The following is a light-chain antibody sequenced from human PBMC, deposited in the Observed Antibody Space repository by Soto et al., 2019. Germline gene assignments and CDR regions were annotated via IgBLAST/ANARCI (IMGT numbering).Light chain of an antibody. Sequence: QSALTQPPSASGSPGQSVTISCTGTRNDVGDYNYVSWYRQYPGQAPKLIIYEVNLRPSGVPDRFSGSKSGNTASLTVSGLQAEDEADYFCSSYAGSNYWVFGGGTKLTVL. V-gene: IGLV2-8*01. CDR2: EVN. CDR1: RNDVGDYNY. J-gene: IGLJ3*02. CDR3: SSYAGSNYWV.